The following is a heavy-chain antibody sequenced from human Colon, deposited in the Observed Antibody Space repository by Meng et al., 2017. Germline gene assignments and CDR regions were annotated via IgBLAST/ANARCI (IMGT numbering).Heavy chain of an antibody. CDR2: IDYTEYT. D-gene: IGHD5-18*01. V-gene: IGHV4-39*01. J-gene: IGHJ2*01. CDR3: ARGPYTHGHFWYFDL. Sequence: QPQLQESGPGLVKPSEALSLTCSVSGGSISTSGYYWVWIRQPPGMGLEWIGSIDYTEYTHFNASLKSRVTMSIDTSRKQISLMLSSVTAADTAVYYCARGPYTHGHFWYFDLWGRGTLVTVSS. CDR1: GGSISTSGYY.